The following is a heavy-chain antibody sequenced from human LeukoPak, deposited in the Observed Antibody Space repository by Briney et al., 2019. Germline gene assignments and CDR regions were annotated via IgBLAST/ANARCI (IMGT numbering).Heavy chain of an antibody. CDR3: ARQKSEGWIQLWGDFDY. Sequence: GESLKISCKGSGYSFTSYWIGWVRQMPGKGLEWMGIIYPGDSDTRYSPSFQGQVTISADKSISTAYLQRSSLKASDTAMYYCARQKSEGWIQLWGDFDYWGQGTLATVSS. J-gene: IGHJ4*02. V-gene: IGHV5-51*01. CDR2: IYPGDSDT. CDR1: GYSFTSYW. D-gene: IGHD5-18*01.